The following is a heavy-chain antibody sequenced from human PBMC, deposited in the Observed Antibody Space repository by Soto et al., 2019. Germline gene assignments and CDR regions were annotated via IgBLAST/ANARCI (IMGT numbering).Heavy chain of an antibody. J-gene: IGHJ4*02. Sequence: QVQLVQSGAEVKKPGSSVKVSCKTSGGTFSTYTLSWVRQAPGQGLEWMGRIIPVLDKADYAQRFQGRLTIHADRSTSTANMELSSLSSEDTAIYYCARGATAADSAVHYWGQGTLVSVSS. CDR2: IIPVLDKA. D-gene: IGHD3-22*01. CDR1: GGTFSTYT. CDR3: ARGATAADSAVHY. V-gene: IGHV1-69*08.